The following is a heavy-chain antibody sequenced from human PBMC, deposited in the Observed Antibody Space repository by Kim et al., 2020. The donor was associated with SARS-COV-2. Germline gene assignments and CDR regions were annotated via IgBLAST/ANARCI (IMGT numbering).Heavy chain of an antibody. Sequence: SETLSLTCAVSGGSISSSNWWSWVRQPPGKGLEWIGEIYHSGSTNYNPSLKSRVTISVDKSKNQFSLKLSSVTAADTAVYYCARLSFSSAAAGNSGLCYWGQGTLVTVSS. V-gene: IGHV4-4*02. J-gene: IGHJ4*02. CDR1: GGSISSSNW. CDR3: ARLSFSSAAAGNSGLCY. D-gene: IGHD6-13*01. CDR2: IYHSGST.